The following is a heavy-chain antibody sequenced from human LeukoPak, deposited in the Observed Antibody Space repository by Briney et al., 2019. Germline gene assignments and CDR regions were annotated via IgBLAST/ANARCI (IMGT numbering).Heavy chain of an antibody. CDR1: GGSISSYY. V-gene: IGHV4-59*01. CDR3: ARAPAGSSWYVFDY. D-gene: IGHD6-13*01. Sequence: SETLSLTCTVSGGSISSYYWSWIRQPPGKGLEWIGYIYYSGSTNYNPSLKSRVTISVDTSKNQFSLKLSSVTAADTAVYYCARAPAGSSWYVFDYWGQGTLVTVSP. J-gene: IGHJ4*02. CDR2: IYYSGST.